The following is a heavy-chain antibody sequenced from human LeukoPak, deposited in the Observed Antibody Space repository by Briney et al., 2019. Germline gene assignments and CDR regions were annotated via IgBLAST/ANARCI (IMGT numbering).Heavy chain of an antibody. V-gene: IGHV4-30-4*07. CDR2: IYYSGST. CDR3: ARVKKGDYMDV. CDR1: GGSISSGGYS. D-gene: IGHD3-16*01. J-gene: IGHJ6*03. Sequence: PSQTLSLTCAVSGGSISSGGYSWSWIRQPPGKGLEWIGYIYYSGSTYYNPSLKSRVTISVDTSKNQLSLKLNSVIAADTAVYYCARVKKGDYMDVWGKGTTVTVSS.